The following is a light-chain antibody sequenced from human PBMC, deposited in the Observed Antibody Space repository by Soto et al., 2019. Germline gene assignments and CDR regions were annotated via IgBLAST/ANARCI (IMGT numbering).Light chain of an antibody. J-gene: IGKJ1*01. V-gene: IGKV3-20*01. CDR3: QQYGRSPST. Sequence: EIVLTQSPGTLSLSPGERATLSCRASQSVISNYLAWYQQKPGQAPRALIFAASSRSAGIPDRFSGSGSGTDFTLTISRLEPEDFAVYYCQQYGRSPSTFGQGTKVEIK. CDR1: QSVISNY. CDR2: AAS.